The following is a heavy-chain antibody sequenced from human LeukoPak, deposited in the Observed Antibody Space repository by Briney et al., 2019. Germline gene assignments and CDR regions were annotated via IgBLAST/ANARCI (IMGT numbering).Heavy chain of an antibody. CDR1: GYTFSSYA. Sequence: PGGSLRLSCAASGYTFSSYAMSWVRQAPGKGLEWVSAISGSGGSTYYADSVKGRFTISRDNSKNTLYLQMNSLRAEDTAVYYCAKEMGGYDSSGYPVDYWGQGTLVTVSS. J-gene: IGHJ4*02. CDR2: ISGSGGST. V-gene: IGHV3-23*01. CDR3: AKEMGGYDSSGYPVDY. D-gene: IGHD3-22*01.